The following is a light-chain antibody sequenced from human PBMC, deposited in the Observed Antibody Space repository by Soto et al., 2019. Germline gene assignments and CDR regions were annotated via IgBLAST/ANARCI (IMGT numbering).Light chain of an antibody. CDR2: DVN. V-gene: IGLV2-23*02. J-gene: IGLJ1*01. CDR3: CSYAGTVAYV. Sequence: QSALTQPASVSGSPGQSITISCAGTGSDVGAYNLVSWYQQHPGTAPKLIICDVNTRPSGISNRFSGSKSGDTASLTISGLQAEDEADYFCCSYAGTVAYVFGTGTKLTVL. CDR1: GSDVGAYNL.